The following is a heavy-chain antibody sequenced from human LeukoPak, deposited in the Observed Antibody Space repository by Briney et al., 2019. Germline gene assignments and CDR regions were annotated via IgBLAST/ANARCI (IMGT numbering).Heavy chain of an antibody. CDR3: AAEEGYLTNSGNYKGVDY. D-gene: IGHD1-26*01. CDR2: IRSDGSNK. J-gene: IGHJ4*02. V-gene: IGHV3-30*02. CDR1: GFTFSSYG. Sequence: GGSLRLSCAASGFTFSSYGMHWVRQAPGKGLEWVAFIRSDGSNKYYADSVTGRFTISRDNSKNTLYLQMNSLRAEDTAVYYCAAEEGYLTNSGNYKGVDYWGQGTLVTVSS.